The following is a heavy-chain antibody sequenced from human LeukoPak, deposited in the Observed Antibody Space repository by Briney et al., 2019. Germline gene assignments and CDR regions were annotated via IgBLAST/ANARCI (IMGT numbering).Heavy chain of an antibody. CDR1: GGSISSGSYY. CDR2: IYTSGST. J-gene: IGHJ1*01. Sequence: SETLSLTCTVSGGSISSGSYYWSWIRQPAGKGLEWIGRIYTSGSTNYNPSLKSRVTVSVDTSKNQFSLKLSSVTAADTAVYYCARDKKGSSSLAEYFQHWGQGTLVTVSS. D-gene: IGHD6-6*01. V-gene: IGHV4-61*02. CDR3: ARDKKGSSSLAEYFQH.